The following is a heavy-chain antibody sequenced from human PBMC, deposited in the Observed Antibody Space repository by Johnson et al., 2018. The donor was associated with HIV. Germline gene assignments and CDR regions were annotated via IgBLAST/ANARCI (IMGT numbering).Heavy chain of an antibody. Sequence: QVQLVESGGGVVQPGRSLRLSCAASGFTFSSYGMHWVRQAPGKGLEWVAVISYHGGTKYSAESVKGRFSIHSDNSENTLYLKMNSLRAEDTAVYYCARDGRDLVTRGSFDVWGQGTVVTVSS. CDR1: GFTFSSYG. CDR3: ARDGRDLVTRGSFDV. J-gene: IGHJ3*01. D-gene: IGHD3-9*01. V-gene: IGHV3-30*03. CDR2: ISYHGGTK.